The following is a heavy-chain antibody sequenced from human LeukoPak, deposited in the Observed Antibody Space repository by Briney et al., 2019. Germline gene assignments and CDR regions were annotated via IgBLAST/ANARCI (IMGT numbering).Heavy chain of an antibody. CDR1: GGSFSGYY. J-gene: IGHJ4*02. CDR2: INHSGST. V-gene: IGHV4-34*01. D-gene: IGHD6-19*01. CDR3: ARNGSYSSGWYGSFDY. Sequence: SETLSLTCAVYGGSFSGYYWSWIRQPPGKGLEWIGEINHSGSTNYNPSLKSRVTISVDTSKNQFSLKLSPVTAADTAVYYCARNGSYSSGWYGSFDYWGQGTLVTVSS.